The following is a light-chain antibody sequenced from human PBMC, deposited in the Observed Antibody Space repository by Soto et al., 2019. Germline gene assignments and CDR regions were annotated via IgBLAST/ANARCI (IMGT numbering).Light chain of an antibody. CDR2: EVN. CDR3: SPYKSSCTFGV. Sequence: QSVLTQPASVSGSPGQSITISCTGTSSDVGGFNYVSWYQQYPGIALKLLIFEVNHRPSGVSDRFSGSKSGYTASLTISGLQAEDEADYYCSPYKSSCTFGVFGPGTNVTVL. V-gene: IGLV2-14*01. J-gene: IGLJ1*01. CDR1: SSDVGGFNY.